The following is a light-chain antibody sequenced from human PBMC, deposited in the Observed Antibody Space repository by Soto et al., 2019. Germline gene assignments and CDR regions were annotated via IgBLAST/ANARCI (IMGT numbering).Light chain of an antibody. J-gene: IGLJ2*01. CDR1: SGHSSYA. V-gene: IGLV4-69*01. CDR3: QTWVTGIVV. CDR2: LNIDGSH. Sequence: QSVLTQSPSASASLGASVKLTCTLSSGHSSYAIAWHQQQPEKGPRYLMNLNIDGSHSKGDGIPDRFSGSSSGAEHYLTISSLQSEDEADYYCQTWVTGIVVFGGGTQLTVL.